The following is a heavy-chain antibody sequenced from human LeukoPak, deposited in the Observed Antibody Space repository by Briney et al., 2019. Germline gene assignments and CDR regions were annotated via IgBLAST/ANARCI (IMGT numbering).Heavy chain of an antibody. CDR2: ICYSGST. J-gene: IGHJ4*02. CDR1: GGSISTYY. V-gene: IGHV4-59*01. CDR3: AKGGKGFPLVLRFDS. D-gene: IGHD6-13*01. Sequence: SETLSLTCTVSGGSISTYYWSWIRQPPGKGLEWIGYICYSGSTNYHPSLKSRVTISVDTSKNQFSLNLTSLTAADTAVYYCAKGGKGFPLVLRFDSWGQGTLVSVSA.